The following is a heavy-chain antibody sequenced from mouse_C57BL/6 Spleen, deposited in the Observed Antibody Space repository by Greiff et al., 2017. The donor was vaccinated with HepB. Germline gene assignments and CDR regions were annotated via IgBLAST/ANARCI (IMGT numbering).Heavy chain of an antibody. J-gene: IGHJ1*03. D-gene: IGHD1-1*01. V-gene: IGHV1-52*01. CDR2: IDPSDSET. Sequence: VQLQQSGAELVRPGSSVKLSCKASGYTFTSYWMHWVKQRPIQGLEWIGNIDPSDSETHYNQKFKDKATLTVDKSSSTAYMQLSSLTSEDSAVYYCARCYYGSSYWYFDVWGTGTTVTVSS. CDR3: ARCYYGSSYWYFDV. CDR1: GYTFTSYW.